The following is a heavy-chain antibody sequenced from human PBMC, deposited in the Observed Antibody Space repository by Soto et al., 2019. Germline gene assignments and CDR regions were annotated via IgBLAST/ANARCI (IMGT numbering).Heavy chain of an antibody. CDR3: ARRAVDTYYYYMDV. CDR1: GFTFSDYY. J-gene: IGHJ6*03. CDR2: ISSSGSTI. Sequence: PGGSLRLSCAASGFTFSDYYMSWIRQAPGKGLEWVSYISSSGSTIYYADSVKGRFTISRDNAKNSLYLQMNSLRAEDTAVYYCARRAVDTYYYYMDVWGKGTTVTVSS. V-gene: IGHV3-11*01. D-gene: IGHD5-18*01.